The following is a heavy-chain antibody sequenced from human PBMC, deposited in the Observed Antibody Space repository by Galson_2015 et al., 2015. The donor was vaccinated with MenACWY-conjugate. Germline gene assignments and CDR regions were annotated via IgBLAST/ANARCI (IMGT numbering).Heavy chain of an antibody. J-gene: IGHJ4*02. D-gene: IGHD2/OR15-2a*01. CDR3: ARDHLYCNSACCAGSGTPLEY. CDR2: ISTTNGNT. V-gene: IGHV1-18*04. Sequence: SVKVSCKASGYTFTVYGINWVRQAPGQGLEWMGWISTTNGNTAFAQKFQGRVTMTRETSTSTVCMELRSLRPDDTAMYYCARDHLYCNSACCAGSGTPLEYWGQGTLVTVSS. CDR1: GYTFTVYG.